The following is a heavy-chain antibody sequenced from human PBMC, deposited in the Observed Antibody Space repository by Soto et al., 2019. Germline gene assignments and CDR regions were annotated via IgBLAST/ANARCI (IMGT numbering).Heavy chain of an antibody. J-gene: IGHJ3*02. CDR3: ARALFVVGQWLVGRNDAFDI. CDR1: GFHVSSNY. V-gene: IGHV3-66*01. CDR2: IYSGGST. Sequence: GGSLSLSCTASGFHVSSNYMSWVRQAPGKGLEWVSVIYSGGSTYYADSVKGRFTISRDNSKNTLYLQMNSLRAEDTAVYYCARALFVVGQWLVGRNDAFDIWGQGTMVTVSS. D-gene: IGHD6-19*01.